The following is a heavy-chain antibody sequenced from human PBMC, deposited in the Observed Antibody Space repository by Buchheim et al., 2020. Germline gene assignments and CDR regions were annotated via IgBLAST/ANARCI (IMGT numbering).Heavy chain of an antibody. Sequence: QVQLVESGGGVVQPGRSLRLSCAASGFTFSSYGMHWVRQAPGKGLEWVAVISYDGSNKYYADSVKGRFTISRDNSKNTLYLQMNSLRAEDTAVYYCAKDAGSGYYSSYWGQGTL. CDR3: AKDAGSGYYSSY. J-gene: IGHJ4*02. CDR2: ISYDGSNK. CDR1: GFTFSSYG. D-gene: IGHD3-22*01. V-gene: IGHV3-30*18.